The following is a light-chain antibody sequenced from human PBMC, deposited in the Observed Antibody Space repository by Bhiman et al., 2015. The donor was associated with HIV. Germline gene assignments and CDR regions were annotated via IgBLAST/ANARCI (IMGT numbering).Light chain of an antibody. V-gene: IGLV2-14*03. CDR2: DVS. J-gene: IGLJ1*01. Sequence: QSALTQPASVSGSPGQSITISCTGTGSDVGGYNHVSWYQQHPGKAPKLMIYDVSNRPSGVSNRFSGSKSGNTASLTISGLQAEDEADYYCSSYTSSSTYVFGTGDQGHRP. CDR1: GSDVGGYNH. CDR3: SSYTSSSTYV.